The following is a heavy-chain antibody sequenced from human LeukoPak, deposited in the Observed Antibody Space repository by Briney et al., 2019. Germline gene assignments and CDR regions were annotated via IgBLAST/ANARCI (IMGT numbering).Heavy chain of an antibody. D-gene: IGHD5-12*01. CDR3: AKDRGGNSHGYWFDP. CDR2: ITASDSST. V-gene: IGHV3-23*01. CDR1: GFTFSNYA. Sequence: GGSLRLSCAASGFTFSNYAMSWVRQAPWKGLEWVSSITASDSSTYYADSVKGRFTISRDNSRNTLYLQMNSPRADDTAVYYCAKDRGGNSHGYWFDPWGQGTLVTVSS. J-gene: IGHJ5*02.